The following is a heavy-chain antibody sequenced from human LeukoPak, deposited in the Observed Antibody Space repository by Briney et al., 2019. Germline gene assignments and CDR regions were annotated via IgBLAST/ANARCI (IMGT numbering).Heavy chain of an antibody. CDR1: GFTFSSYG. CDR2: ISYDGSNK. CDR3: AKVAHIKQWLVDY. V-gene: IGHV3-30*18. D-gene: IGHD6-19*01. J-gene: IGHJ4*02. Sequence: GGSLRLSCAASGFTFSSYGMHWVRQAPGKGLEWVAVISYDGSNKYYADSVKGRFTISRDNSKNTLYLQMNSLRAEDTAVYYCAKVAHIKQWLVDYWGQGTLVTVSS.